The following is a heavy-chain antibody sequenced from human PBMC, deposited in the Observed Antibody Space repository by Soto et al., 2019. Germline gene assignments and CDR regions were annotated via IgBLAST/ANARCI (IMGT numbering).Heavy chain of an antibody. D-gene: IGHD4-4*01. CDR2: IGGGGGTT. CDR3: AKDGPVINWYYYMDV. CDR1: GFTFSGYA. J-gene: IGHJ6*03. V-gene: IGHV3-23*01. Sequence: EVQVLESGGGLVQPGGSLRLSCGASGFTFSGYAMTWVRQAPGKGLEWVSTIGGGGGTTYYADSVKGRFTISRANSKNTLYLQMNSLRGDDTAVYYCAKDGPVINWYYYMDVWGKGTTVIVSS.